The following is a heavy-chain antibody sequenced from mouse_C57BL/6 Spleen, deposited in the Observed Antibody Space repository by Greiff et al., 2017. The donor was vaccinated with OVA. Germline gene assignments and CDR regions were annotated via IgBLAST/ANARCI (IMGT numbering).Heavy chain of an antibody. CDR1: GYTFTSSW. CDR2: IDPSASET. CDR3: ARAGHYYGSSAWFAY. J-gene: IGHJ3*01. V-gene: IGHV1-52*01. D-gene: IGHD1-1*01. Sequence: VQLQQPGAELVRPGSSVKLSCKASGYTFTSSWMHWVKQRPIQGLEWIGNIDPSASETHYNQKFKDKATLTVDKSSSTAYMQLSSLTSEDSAVYYCARAGHYYGSSAWFAYWGQGTLVTVSA.